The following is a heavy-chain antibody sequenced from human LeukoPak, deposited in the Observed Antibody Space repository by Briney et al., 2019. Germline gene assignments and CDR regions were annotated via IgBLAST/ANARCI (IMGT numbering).Heavy chain of an antibody. CDR1: GGSISSYY. J-gene: IGHJ5*02. CDR2: IYYSGST. D-gene: IGHD3-22*01. Sequence: SETLSLTCTVSGGSISSYYWSWIRQPPGKGLEWIGYIYYSGSTNYNPSLKSRVTISVDTSKNQFSLKLSSVTAADTAVYYCARDSRLGYYDSSVKYNWFDPWGQGTLVTVSS. V-gene: IGHV4-59*01. CDR3: ARDSRLGYYDSSVKYNWFDP.